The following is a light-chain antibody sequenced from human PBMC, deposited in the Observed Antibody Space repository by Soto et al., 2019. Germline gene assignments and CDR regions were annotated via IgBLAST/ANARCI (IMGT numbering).Light chain of an antibody. CDR2: DVS. Sequence: ALTQPASVSGSPGQSITISCTGTSSDVGNYNYVSWYQQHPGKAPKLMIHDVSNRPSGVSNRFSGSKSGNTASLTISGLQAEDEADYYCSSYTSSSTYVFGTGTKLTVL. CDR1: SSDVGNYNY. V-gene: IGLV2-14*01. CDR3: SSYTSSSTYV. J-gene: IGLJ1*01.